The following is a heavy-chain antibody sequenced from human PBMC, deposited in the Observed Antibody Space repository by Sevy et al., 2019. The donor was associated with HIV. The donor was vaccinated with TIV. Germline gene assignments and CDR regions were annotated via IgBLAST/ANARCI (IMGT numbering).Heavy chain of an antibody. CDR1: GFTFSKYS. J-gene: IGHJ4*02. D-gene: IGHD2-8*01. Sequence: GESLKISCAASGFTFSKYSMSWVRQPPGKGLEWVSTLSFGCGEINYAGSVKGRFTISRDNSKSSVYLQMNNLGPEDTAVYYCAREGCTKPHDYWGQGTLVTVSS. V-gene: IGHV3-23*01. CDR3: AREGCTKPHDY. CDR2: LSFGCGEI.